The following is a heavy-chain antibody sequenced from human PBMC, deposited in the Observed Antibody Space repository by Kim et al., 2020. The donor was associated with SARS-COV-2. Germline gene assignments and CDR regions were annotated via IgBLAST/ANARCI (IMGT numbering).Heavy chain of an antibody. D-gene: IGHD1-26*01. J-gene: IGHJ5*02. CDR1: SGSISSCCYY. V-gene: IGHV4-39*01. CDR2: ISYSGST. Sequence: SETLSLTCTXSSGSISSCCYYWGWIRQPPGKGLEWIGSISYSGSTYYNPSLKSRVTISIDTYKNQFSLKLTSVTAADTAVYYCARGSGNYGELDPWGQGALVTVSS. CDR3: ARGSGNYGELDP.